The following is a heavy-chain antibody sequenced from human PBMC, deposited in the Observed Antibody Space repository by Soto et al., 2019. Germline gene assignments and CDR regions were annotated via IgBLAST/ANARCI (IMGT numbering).Heavy chain of an antibody. D-gene: IGHD2-15*01. CDR2: ISGSGYNT. CDR1: GFSFSSYA. Sequence: GGSLRLSCAASGFSFSSYAMSWVRQVPGKGLEWLSAISGSGYNTYYADSVKGRFTISRDNSKNTLYLQMDSLRAEDTAVYYCANDQRVAATNPLDYWGQGTLVTVSS. CDR3: ANDQRVAATNPLDY. V-gene: IGHV3-23*01. J-gene: IGHJ4*02.